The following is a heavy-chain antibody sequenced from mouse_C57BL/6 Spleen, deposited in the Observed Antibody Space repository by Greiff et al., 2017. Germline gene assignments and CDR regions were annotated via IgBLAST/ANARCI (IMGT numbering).Heavy chain of an antibody. J-gene: IGHJ1*03. CDR3: ARNYGRDWYFDG. V-gene: IGHV5-17*01. D-gene: IGHD1-1*01. CDR2: ISSGSSTI. CDR1: GFTFSDYG. Sequence: EVMLVESGGGLVKPGGSLKLSCAASGFTFSDYGMHWVRQAPEKGLEWVAYISSGSSTIYYADTVKGRFTIARDNAKNTLFLQMTSLRSEDTAMYYCARNYGRDWYFDGWGTGTTVTVSS.